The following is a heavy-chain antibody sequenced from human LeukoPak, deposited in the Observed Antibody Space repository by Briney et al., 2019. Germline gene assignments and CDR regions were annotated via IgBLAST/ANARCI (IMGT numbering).Heavy chain of an antibody. V-gene: IGHV4-59*05. J-gene: IGHJ4*02. CDR2: IYYSGST. CDR1: GGSISNDY. Sequence: SETLSLTCTVSGGSISNDYWSWIRQPPGKGLEWIGSIYYSGSTYYNPSLKSRVTISVDTSKNQFSLKLSSVTAADTAVYYCARQDIVVVPAVAPFDYWGQGTLVTVSS. CDR3: ARQDIVVVPAVAPFDY. D-gene: IGHD2-2*01.